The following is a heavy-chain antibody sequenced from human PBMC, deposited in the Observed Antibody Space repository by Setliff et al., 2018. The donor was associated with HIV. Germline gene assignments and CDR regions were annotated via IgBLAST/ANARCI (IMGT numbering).Heavy chain of an antibody. D-gene: IGHD6-13*01. V-gene: IGHV3-23*01. CDR1: GFMFSSYA. Sequence: GGSLRLSCAASGFMFSSYAMTWVRQAPGKGLEWVSTIRGSGSGDTTHYADFVKGRFTISRDNSKNTVYLQMNSLRAEDMAIYYCAREDSSWYGSLDYWGQGTPVTVSS. CDR2: IRGSGSGDTT. J-gene: IGHJ4*02. CDR3: AREDSSWYGSLDY.